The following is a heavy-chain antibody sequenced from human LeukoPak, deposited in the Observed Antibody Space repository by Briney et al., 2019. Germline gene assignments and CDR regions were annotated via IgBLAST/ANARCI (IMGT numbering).Heavy chain of an antibody. Sequence: ASVKVSCKVSGYTLTELSMHWVRQAPGKGLEWMGGFDPEDGETIYAQKFQGRVTMTEDTSTDTAYMELSSLRSEDTAVYYCATELRPRVTIFGVVMPYGWFDPWGQGTLSPSPQ. CDR1: GYTLTELS. J-gene: IGHJ5*02. CDR3: ATELRPRVTIFGVVMPYGWFDP. CDR2: FDPEDGET. D-gene: IGHD3-3*01. V-gene: IGHV1-24*01.